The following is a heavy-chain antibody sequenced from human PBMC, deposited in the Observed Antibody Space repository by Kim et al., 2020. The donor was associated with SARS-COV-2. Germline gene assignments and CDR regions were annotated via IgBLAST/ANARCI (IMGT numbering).Heavy chain of an antibody. Sequence: ASVKVPCKTSGYTFTTYGLSWVRQAPGQGLEWMGWISTDSGYTKYAQKFQDRVTLTKDTSTSTAYMELRSLMSDDTAVYFCARDRDYRFDLWGQGTLVTVSS. D-gene: IGHD3-16*02. CDR2: ISTDSGYT. J-gene: IGHJ4*02. CDR1: GYTFTTYG. CDR3: ARDRDYRFDL. V-gene: IGHV1-18*01.